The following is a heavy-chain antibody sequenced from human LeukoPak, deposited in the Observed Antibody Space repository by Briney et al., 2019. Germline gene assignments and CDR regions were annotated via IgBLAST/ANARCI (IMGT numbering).Heavy chain of an antibody. CDR2: ISSSSSYI. CDR3: ARDFSFLTYFDY. V-gene: IGHV3-21*01. CDR1: GFTFSSYS. J-gene: IGHJ4*02. Sequence: GGPLRLSRAASGFTFSSYSMNWVRQAPGKGLEWVSSISSSSSYIYYADSVKGRFTISRDNAKNSLYLQMNSLRAEDTAVYYCARDFSFLTYFDYWGQGTLVTVSS.